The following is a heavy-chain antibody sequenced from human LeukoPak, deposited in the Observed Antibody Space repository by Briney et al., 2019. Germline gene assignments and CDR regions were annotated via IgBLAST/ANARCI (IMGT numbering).Heavy chain of an antibody. V-gene: IGHV4-59*01. CDR1: GGSMTGYY. CDR3: ARLRGNYFPDY. J-gene: IGHJ4*02. Sequence: PSETLSLTCGVSGGSMTGYYWTWIRQPPGKGLEWIGYIYYSGSINYNPSLKSRLTISVDTSKNQFSLKLSSVTAADMAVYYCARLRGNYFPDYWGQGTLVTVSS. D-gene: IGHD4-11*01. CDR2: IYYSGSI.